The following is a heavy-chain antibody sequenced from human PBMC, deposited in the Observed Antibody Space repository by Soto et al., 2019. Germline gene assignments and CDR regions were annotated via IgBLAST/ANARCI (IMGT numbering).Heavy chain of an antibody. CDR3: ARLLGYCTNGVCGGFDY. D-gene: IGHD2-8*01. J-gene: IGHJ4*02. V-gene: IGHV3-11*01. CDR2: ISSSGRTI. Sequence: QVQLVESGGGLVKPGGSLRLPCAASGFTFSDYYMSWIRQAPGKGLEWVSYISSSGRTIYYADSVKGRFTISRDNAKNSLYLEMNSLRAEDTAVYYCARLLGYCTNGVCGGFDYWGQGTLVTVSS. CDR1: GFTFSDYY.